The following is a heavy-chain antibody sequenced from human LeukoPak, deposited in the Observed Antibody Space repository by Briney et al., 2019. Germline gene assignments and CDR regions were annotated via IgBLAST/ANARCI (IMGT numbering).Heavy chain of an antibody. CDR3: ARGIIAARLNYYYMDV. CDR2: INHSGST. D-gene: IGHD6-6*01. Sequence: SETLSLTCTVSGDSISSYYWSWIRQPPGKGLEWIGEINHSGSTNYNPSLKSRVTISVDTSKNQFSLKLSSVTAADTAVYYCARGIIAARLNYYYMDVWGKGTTVTVSS. CDR1: GDSISSYY. V-gene: IGHV4-34*01. J-gene: IGHJ6*03.